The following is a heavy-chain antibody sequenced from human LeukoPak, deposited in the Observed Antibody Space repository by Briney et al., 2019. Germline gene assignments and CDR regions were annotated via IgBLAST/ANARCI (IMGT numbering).Heavy chain of an antibody. J-gene: IGHJ3*02. V-gene: IGHV1-2*02. Sequence: ASVKVSCKASGYTFTGYYMHWVRQAPGQGLEWMGWINPNSGGTNYAQKFQGRVTMTRDMSTSTVYMELSSLRSEDTAVYYCARVVVGAMSVGAFDIWGQGTMVTVSS. CDR1: GYTFTGYY. CDR2: INPNSGGT. D-gene: IGHD1-26*01. CDR3: ARVVVGAMSVGAFDI.